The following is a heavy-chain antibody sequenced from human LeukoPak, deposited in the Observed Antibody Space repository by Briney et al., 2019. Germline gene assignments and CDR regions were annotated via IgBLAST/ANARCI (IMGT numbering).Heavy chain of an antibody. Sequence: SETLSLTCTVSGDSVNSNSYYWSWIRQPPGKGLEWIGYIYYTGSTNYNPSLKSRVTISVDTSKNQFSLRLSSVTAADTAVFYCARCLKDSGGYRHYFDYWGQGVLVTVSS. J-gene: IGHJ4*02. CDR2: IYYTGST. V-gene: IGHV4-61*01. D-gene: IGHD1-26*01. CDR3: ARCLKDSGGYRHYFDY. CDR1: GDSVNSNSYY.